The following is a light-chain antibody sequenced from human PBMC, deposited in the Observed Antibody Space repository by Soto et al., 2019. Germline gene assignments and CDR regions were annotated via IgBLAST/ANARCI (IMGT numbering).Light chain of an antibody. V-gene: IGKV3-15*01. CDR2: GAS. Sequence: EIVLTQSPATLSFSPGEIATLSCSASQSISDTLAWYQQKPGQAPRLLIHGASTRAPGFPARFSGSGSGTDFTLTISSLQSEDFAVYYCQQYDNWPWKFGQGTKGDIK. CDR1: QSISDT. J-gene: IGKJ1*01. CDR3: QQYDNWPWK.